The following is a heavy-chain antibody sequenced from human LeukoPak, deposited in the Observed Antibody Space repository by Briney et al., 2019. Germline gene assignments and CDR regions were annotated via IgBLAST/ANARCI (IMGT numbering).Heavy chain of an antibody. Sequence: GGSLRLSCAASGFTFSSYAMSWVRQAPGKGLEWVSAISGSGGSTYYADSVKGRFTISRDNSKNTLYLQMNSLRAEDTAVYYCAKDLSSGYGGNPGYWGQGTLVTVSS. CDR3: AKDLSSGYGGNPGY. CDR2: ISGSGGST. CDR1: GFTFSSYA. J-gene: IGHJ4*02. D-gene: IGHD4-23*01. V-gene: IGHV3-23*01.